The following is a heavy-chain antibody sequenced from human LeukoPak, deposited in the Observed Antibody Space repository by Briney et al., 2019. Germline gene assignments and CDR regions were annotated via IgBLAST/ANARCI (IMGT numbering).Heavy chain of an antibody. Sequence: GGSLRLSCAASGFTFSSYWMHWVRQAPGKGLVWVSRINTDGSSTSYADSVKGRFTISRDNAKNTLYLQMDSLRAEDTAKYYCAKSLLTTASGTGRAFDIWGQGTVVTVSA. CDR2: INTDGSST. V-gene: IGHV3-74*01. D-gene: IGHD1-26*01. CDR3: AKSLLTTASGTGRAFDI. J-gene: IGHJ3*02. CDR1: GFTFSSYW.